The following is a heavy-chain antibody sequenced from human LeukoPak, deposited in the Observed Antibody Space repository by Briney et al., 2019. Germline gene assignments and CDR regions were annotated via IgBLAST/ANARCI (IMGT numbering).Heavy chain of an antibody. J-gene: IGHJ3*02. D-gene: IGHD3-3*01. Sequence: SETLSLTCAVSGYSISSGCYWGWIRQPPGKGLGGIGSIYHSGSTYYNPSLKSRVTISVDTSKNQFSLKLSSVTAADTAVYYCARPRYDFWSGYYPPDAFDIWGQGTMVTVSS. CDR1: GYSISSGCY. CDR2: IYHSGST. V-gene: IGHV4-38-2*01. CDR3: ARPRYDFWSGYYPPDAFDI.